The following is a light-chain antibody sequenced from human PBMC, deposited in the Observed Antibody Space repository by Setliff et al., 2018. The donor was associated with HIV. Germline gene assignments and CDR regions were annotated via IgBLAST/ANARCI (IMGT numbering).Light chain of an antibody. J-gene: IGLJ2*01. CDR2: EVT. Sequence: QSVLTQPASVSGSPGQSITISCTGTSSDVSAYKYVSWYQQHPGKAPKLMIYEVTNRPSGVSNRFSGSKSGNTASLTISGLQVEDEGDYYCCSYAGSHSLLFGGGTKVTVL. CDR3: CSYAGSHSLL. V-gene: IGLV2-14*01. CDR1: SSDVSAYKY.